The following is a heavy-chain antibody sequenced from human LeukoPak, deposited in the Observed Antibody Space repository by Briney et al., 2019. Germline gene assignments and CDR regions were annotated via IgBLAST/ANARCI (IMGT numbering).Heavy chain of an antibody. V-gene: IGHV4-59*01. CDR3: ARFVYGDYVGLFDY. Sequence: SETLSLTCTVSGGSISSYYWSWIRQPPGKGLEWIGYIYYSGSTNYNPSLKSRVTISVDTSKNQFSLKLSSVTAADTAMYYCARFVYGDYVGLFDYWGQGTLVTVSS. D-gene: IGHD4-17*01. CDR2: IYYSGST. J-gene: IGHJ4*02. CDR1: GGSISSYY.